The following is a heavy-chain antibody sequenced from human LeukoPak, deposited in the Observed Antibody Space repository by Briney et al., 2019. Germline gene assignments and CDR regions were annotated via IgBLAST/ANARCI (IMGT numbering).Heavy chain of an antibody. CDR2: IYYSGST. Sequence: SETLSLTCTVSGGSISNYYWSWIRQHPGKGLEWIGYIYYSGSTYYNPSLKSRVTISVDTSKNQFSLKLSSVTAADTAVYYCARDQYPYATGAFDIWGQGTMVTVSS. D-gene: IGHD2-2*01. J-gene: IGHJ3*02. V-gene: IGHV4-59*06. CDR1: GGSISNYY. CDR3: ARDQYPYATGAFDI.